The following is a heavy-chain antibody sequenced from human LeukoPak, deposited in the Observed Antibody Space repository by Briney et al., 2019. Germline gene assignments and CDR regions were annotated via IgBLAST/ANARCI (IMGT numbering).Heavy chain of an antibody. CDR1: GFIFNNLG. V-gene: IGHV3-23*01. Sequence: GGSLRLSCAASGFIFNNLGLSWVRQAPGKGLEWVSAISGSGGSTFYADSVKGRFTISRDNSKNTLYLQMNSLRAEDTAVYYCASSPGASSGRYNWFDPWGQGTLVTVSS. D-gene: IGHD6-19*01. CDR2: ISGSGGST. CDR3: ASSPGASSGRYNWFDP. J-gene: IGHJ5*02.